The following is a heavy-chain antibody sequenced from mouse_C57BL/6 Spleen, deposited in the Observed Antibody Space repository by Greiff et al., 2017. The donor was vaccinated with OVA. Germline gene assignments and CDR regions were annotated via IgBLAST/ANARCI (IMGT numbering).Heavy chain of an antibody. CDR1: GYAFSSYW. CDR3: ARSLYYGNYGAMDY. J-gene: IGHJ4*01. D-gene: IGHD2-1*01. CDR2: IYPGDGDT. Sequence: VKLQESGAELVKPGASVKISCKASGYAFSSYWMNWVKQRPGKGLEWIGQIYPGDGDTNYNGKFKGKATLTADKSSSTAYMQLSSLTSEDSAVYFCARSLYYGNYGAMDYWGQGTSVTVSS. V-gene: IGHV1-80*01.